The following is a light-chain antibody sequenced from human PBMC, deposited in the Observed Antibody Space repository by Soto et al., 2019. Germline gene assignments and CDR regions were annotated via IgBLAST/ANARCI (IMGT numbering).Light chain of an antibody. J-gene: IGKJ3*01. CDR1: QSVSSSY. Sequence: EIVLTQSPGTLSLSPGERATLSCRASQSVSSSYLAWYQQKPGQAPRLLIYGASSRATGIPDRFSGSGSGTGFTFSISRLEPEDVPVYECEQDYSSLPFNFGPGTKVDSK. V-gene: IGKV3-20*01. CDR2: GAS. CDR3: EQDYSSLPFN.